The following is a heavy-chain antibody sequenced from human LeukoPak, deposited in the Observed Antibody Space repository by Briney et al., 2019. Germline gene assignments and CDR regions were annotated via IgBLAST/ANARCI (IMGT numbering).Heavy chain of an antibody. V-gene: IGHV3-74*03. D-gene: IGHD2/OR15-2a*01. CDR2: ISPDGSSA. J-gene: IGHJ4*02. CDR1: GFSFSSYW. Sequence: GGSLRLSCAASGFSFSSYWMHWVRQAPGKGLVWVARISPDGSSALSADSVRGRFTISRDNADNTLYLQLNSLRAEDTAVYYCARVSFCPRCHFDYWGQGTLVTLSS. CDR3: ARVSFCPRCHFDY.